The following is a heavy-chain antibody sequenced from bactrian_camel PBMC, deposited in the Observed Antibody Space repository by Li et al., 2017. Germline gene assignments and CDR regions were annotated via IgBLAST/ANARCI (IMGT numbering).Heavy chain of an antibody. J-gene: IGHJ4*01. Sequence: QVQLVESGGGSVQAGGSLRLSCVVSGMKYDTYCVGWFRQTLGNEREGVATMYTGGRATYYADAVQGRFTISQDKAKNTMYLQMNGLKPEDTAMNFCAADSRCNGGYLRRIAWEYDNWGQGTQVTVS. V-gene: IGHV3S1*01. D-gene: IGHD2*01. CDR1: GMKYDTYC. CDR2: MYTGGRAT. CDR3: AADSRCNGGYLRRIAWEYDN.